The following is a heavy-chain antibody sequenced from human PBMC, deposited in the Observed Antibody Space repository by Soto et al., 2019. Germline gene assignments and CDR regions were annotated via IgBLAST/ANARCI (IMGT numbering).Heavy chain of an antibody. Sequence: QVQLVESGGGVVQPGRSLRLSCAASGFTFSSYGMHWVRQAPGKGLEWVAVIWYDGSNKYYADSVKGRFTFSRDNSKNTLYLQMNSLRAEDTAVYYCARDTTRTMVRIYYGMYVWGQGTKVTVSS. V-gene: IGHV3-33*01. J-gene: IGHJ6*02. CDR2: IWYDGSNK. D-gene: IGHD3-10*01. CDR3: ARDTTRTMVRIYYGMYV. CDR1: GFTFSSYG.